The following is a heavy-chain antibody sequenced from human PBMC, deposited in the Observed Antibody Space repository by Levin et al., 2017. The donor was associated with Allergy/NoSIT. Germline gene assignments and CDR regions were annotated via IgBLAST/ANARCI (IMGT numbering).Heavy chain of an antibody. J-gene: IGHJ3*02. CDR2: INHSGRT. V-gene: IGHV4-34*01. CDR3: ARGRTSLPLKFAGVIVRNAFDI. D-gene: IGHD3-16*02. CDR1: DGSFSDYF. Sequence: PSETLSLNCVVYDGSFSDYFWSWIRQPPGKGLEWIGEINHSGRTNYSPSLKSRVTISVDTSKKQFSLRLSSVTAADTAVYYCARGRTSLPLKFAGVIVRNAFDIWGQGTMVTVSS.